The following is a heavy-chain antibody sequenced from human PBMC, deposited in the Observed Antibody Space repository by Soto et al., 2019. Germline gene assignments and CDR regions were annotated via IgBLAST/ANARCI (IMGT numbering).Heavy chain of an antibody. V-gene: IGHV1-69*06. Sequence: QVQLVQSGAEVKKPGSSVKVSCKASGGTFSSYAISWVRQAPGQGLEWMGGIIPIFGTANYAQKFQGRVTITADKSTRTAYMELSSLRSEDTAVYYCAAFVGNYDSSGYYPSYCGMDVWGQGTTVTVSS. D-gene: IGHD3-22*01. CDR3: AAFVGNYDSSGYYPSYCGMDV. CDR1: GGTFSSYA. J-gene: IGHJ6*02. CDR2: IIPIFGTA.